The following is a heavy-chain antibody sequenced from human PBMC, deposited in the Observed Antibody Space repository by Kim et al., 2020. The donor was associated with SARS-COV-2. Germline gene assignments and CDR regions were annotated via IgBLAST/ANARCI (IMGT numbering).Heavy chain of an antibody. D-gene: IGHD1-26*01. CDR1: GGTFSSYA. Sequence: SVKVSCKASGGTFSSYAISLVRQAPGQGLEWMGGIIPIFGTANYAQKFQGRVTITADESTSTAYMELSSLRSEDTAVYYCASDNSGSYSDFDYWGQGTLVTVSS. CDR3: ASDNSGSYSDFDY. V-gene: IGHV1-69*13. J-gene: IGHJ4*02. CDR2: IIPIFGTA.